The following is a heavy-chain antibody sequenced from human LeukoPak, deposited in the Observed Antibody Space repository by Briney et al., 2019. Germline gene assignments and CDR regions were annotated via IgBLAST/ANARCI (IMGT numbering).Heavy chain of an antibody. J-gene: IGHJ4*01. D-gene: IGHD6-6*01. Sequence: HGGSLRLSCTASGFTLRNYWMHWVRLVPGKRLVWVSRISGDGSVANYADSVQGRFTISRDNAKNMLYLQINSLRSEDTAVYFCARYSSSSGGASYYLDYWGHGTLLTVSS. CDR1: GFTLRNYW. CDR3: ARYSSSSGGASYYLDY. V-gene: IGHV3-74*01. CDR2: ISGDGSVA.